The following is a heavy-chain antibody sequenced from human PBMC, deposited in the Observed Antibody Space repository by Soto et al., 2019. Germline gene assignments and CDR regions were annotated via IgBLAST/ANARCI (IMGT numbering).Heavy chain of an antibody. CDR1: GFTFRSYA. CDR2: ISSSSSTI. J-gene: IGHJ5*02. D-gene: IGHD6-13*01. Sequence: PGGSLRLSCAASGFTFRSYAMSWVRQAPGKGLDWVSYISSSSSTIYYADSVKGRFTISRDNAKNSLYLQMNSLRAEDTAVYYCARHLERIAEIGWLDPWGQGTLVTVSS. V-gene: IGHV3-48*01. CDR3: ARHLERIAEIGWLDP.